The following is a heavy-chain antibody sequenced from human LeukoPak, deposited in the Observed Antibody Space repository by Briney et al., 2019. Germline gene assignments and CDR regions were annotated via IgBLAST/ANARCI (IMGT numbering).Heavy chain of an antibody. Sequence: PGGSLTLSCAASGFTFSSYAMSWVRQAPGKGLEWVANIKQDGSEKYYVDSVKGRFTISRDNAKNSLYLQMNSLRAEDTAVYYCARDAPTGVRGTYYYYGMDVWGQGTTVTVSS. CDR3: ARDAPTGVRGTYYYYGMDV. CDR1: GFTFSSYA. CDR2: IKQDGSEK. D-gene: IGHD3-10*01. J-gene: IGHJ6*02. V-gene: IGHV3-7*01.